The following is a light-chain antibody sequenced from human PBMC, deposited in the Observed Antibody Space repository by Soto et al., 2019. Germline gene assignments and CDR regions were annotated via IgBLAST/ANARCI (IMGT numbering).Light chain of an antibody. V-gene: IGLV2-8*01. Sequence: QSALTQPPSASGSPGQSVTISCTGTSSDVGGCNYVSWYQQHPGKAPKLMIYEVSKRPSGVPDRFSGSKSGNTASLTVSGLQAEDEADYYCSSYAGGNNVVFGGGTKLTVL. CDR1: SSDVGGCNY. CDR3: SSYAGGNNVV. J-gene: IGLJ2*01. CDR2: EVS.